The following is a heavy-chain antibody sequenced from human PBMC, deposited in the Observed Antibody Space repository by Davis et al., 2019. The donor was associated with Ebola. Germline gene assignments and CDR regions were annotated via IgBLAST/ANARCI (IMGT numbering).Heavy chain of an antibody. J-gene: IGHJ5*02. V-gene: IGHV4-59*08. Sequence: MPSETLSLTCTVSGGSISSYYWSWIRQPPGKGLEWIGYIYYTGSTNYNPSLKSRVTISVDTSKNQFSLKLSSVTAADTSVYYCARLTPGPWGQGTLVTVSS. CDR3: ARLTPGP. CDR1: GGSISSYY. CDR2: IYYTGST.